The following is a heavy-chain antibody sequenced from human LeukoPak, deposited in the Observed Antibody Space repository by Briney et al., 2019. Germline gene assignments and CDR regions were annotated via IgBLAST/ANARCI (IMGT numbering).Heavy chain of an antibody. V-gene: IGHV4-59*11. CDR2: IYYSGST. CDR3: ARATATFVDY. J-gene: IGHJ4*02. Sequence: SETLSLTCTVSGSSISSHYWSWIRQPPGKGLEWIGYIYYSGSTNYNPSLKSRVTISVDTSKNQFSLKLSSVTAADTAVYYCARATATFVDYWGQGALVTVSS. CDR1: GSSISSHY. D-gene: IGHD2-15*01.